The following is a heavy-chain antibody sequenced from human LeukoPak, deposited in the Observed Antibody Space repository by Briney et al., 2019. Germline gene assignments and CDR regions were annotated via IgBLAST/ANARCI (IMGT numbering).Heavy chain of an antibody. V-gene: IGHV1-46*01. CDR2: INPSGGST. CDR1: GYTFTSYY. CDR3: ARELGIAVAGFLRWDYFDY. J-gene: IGHJ4*02. D-gene: IGHD6-19*01. Sequence: ASVKVSCKASGYTFTSYYMHWVRQAPGRGLEWMGIINPSGGSTSYAQKFQGRVTMTRDMSTSTVYMELSSLRSEDTAVYYCARELGIAVAGFLRWDYFDYWGQGTLVTVSS.